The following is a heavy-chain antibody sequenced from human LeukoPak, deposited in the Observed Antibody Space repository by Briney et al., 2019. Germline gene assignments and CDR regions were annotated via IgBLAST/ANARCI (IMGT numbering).Heavy chain of an antibody. CDR1: GGTFSSYA. J-gene: IGHJ4*02. D-gene: IGHD5-24*01. CDR2: IIPIFGTA. CDR3: AREGVEMATTTFDY. V-gene: IGHV1-69*13. Sequence: ASVKVSCKASGGTFSSYAISWVRQAPGQGLEWMGGIIPIFGTANYAQKFQGRVTITADESTSTAYMELSSLRSEDTAVYYRAREGVEMATTTFDYWGQGTLVTVSS.